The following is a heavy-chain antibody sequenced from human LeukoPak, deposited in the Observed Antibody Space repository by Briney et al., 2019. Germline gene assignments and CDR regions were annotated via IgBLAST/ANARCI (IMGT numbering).Heavy chain of an antibody. CDR1: GGSISSYY. D-gene: IGHD6-13*01. Sequence: NASETLSLTCTVSGGSISSYYWSWIRQPPGKGLEWIGYIYYSGSTNYNPSLKSRVTISVDTSKNQFSQKLSSVTAADTAVYYCARGGIAALDWYFDLWGRGTLVTVSS. J-gene: IGHJ2*01. CDR2: IYYSGST. CDR3: ARGGIAALDWYFDL. V-gene: IGHV4-59*01.